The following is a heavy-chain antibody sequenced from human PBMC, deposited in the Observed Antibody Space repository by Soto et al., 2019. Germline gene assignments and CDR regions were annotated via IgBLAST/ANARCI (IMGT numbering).Heavy chain of an antibody. D-gene: IGHD1-26*01. Sequence: PSETLSLTCTVSGGSISSGGYFWSWIRQPPGSGLEWIGHIYNSGSTYSNPSLKSRLTISVDTSKNQFSLKLSSVTAADTAVYYCARGPSGDKVDYWGQGTLVTVSS. CDR1: GGSISSGGYF. CDR2: IYNSGST. J-gene: IGHJ4*02. V-gene: IGHV4-30-4*01. CDR3: ARGPSGDKVDY.